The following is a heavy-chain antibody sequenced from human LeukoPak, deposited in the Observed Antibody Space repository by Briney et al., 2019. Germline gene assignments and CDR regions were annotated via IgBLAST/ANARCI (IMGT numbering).Heavy chain of an antibody. V-gene: IGHV1-18*01. D-gene: IGHD4/OR15-4a*01. CDR2: ISAYNGNT. J-gene: IGHJ6*03. Sequence: ASVKVSCKASGYTFTSYGISWVRQAPGQGLEWMGWISAYNGNTNYAQKLQGRVTMTTDTSTSTAYMELRSLRSGDTAVYYCASPSYSGEVYMDVWGKGTTVTVSS. CDR1: GYTFTSYG. CDR3: ASPSYSGEVYMDV.